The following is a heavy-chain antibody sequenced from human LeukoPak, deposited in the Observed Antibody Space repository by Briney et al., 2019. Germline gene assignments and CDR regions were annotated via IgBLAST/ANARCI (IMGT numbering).Heavy chain of an antibody. CDR2: INPNSGGT. Sequence: ASVKVSCKASGYTFTGYYIHWVRRAPGQGLEWMGWINPNSGGTNYAQKFQGRVTMTRDTSISTAYMELSRLRSDDTAVYYCARVLLWFGELLSPFDYWGQGTLVTVSS. V-gene: IGHV1-2*02. D-gene: IGHD3-10*01. CDR3: ARVLLWFGELLSPFDY. J-gene: IGHJ4*02. CDR1: GYTFTGYY.